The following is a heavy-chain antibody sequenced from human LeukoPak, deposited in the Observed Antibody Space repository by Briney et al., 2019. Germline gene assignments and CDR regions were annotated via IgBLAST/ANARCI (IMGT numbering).Heavy chain of an antibody. J-gene: IGHJ5*02. CDR3: ARARGSGSA. Sequence: GGPLRLSCAASGFTFSSYEMNWVRQAPGKGLEWVSYISSSGSTIYYADSVKGRFTISRDNAKNSLYLQMNSLRAEDTAVYYCARARGSGSAWGQGTLVTVSS. CDR1: GFTFSSYE. D-gene: IGHD3-10*01. CDR2: ISSSGSTI. V-gene: IGHV3-48*03.